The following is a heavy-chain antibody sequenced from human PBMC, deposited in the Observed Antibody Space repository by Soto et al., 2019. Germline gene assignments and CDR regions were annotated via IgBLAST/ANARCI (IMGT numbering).Heavy chain of an antibody. V-gene: IGHV4-61*01. Sequence: QVQLQESGPGLVKPSETLSLTCTVSGGSVSSGSYYWSWIRQPPGKGLEWIGYIYYSGSTNYNPSLKSRVTISVDTSKNQFSLKLSSVTAADTAVYYCARFHPGDSRARRYFDLWGRGTLVTVSP. CDR2: IYYSGST. J-gene: IGHJ2*01. CDR3: ARFHPGDSRARRYFDL. D-gene: IGHD7-27*01. CDR1: GGSVSSGSYY.